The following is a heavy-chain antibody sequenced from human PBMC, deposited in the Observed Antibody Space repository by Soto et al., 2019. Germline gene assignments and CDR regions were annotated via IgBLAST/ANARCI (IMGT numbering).Heavy chain of an antibody. Sequence: GGSLRLSCAASGFSFSSYSMNWVRQAPGKGLEWVSSISSSSSYIYYADSVKGRFTISRDNAKNSLYLQMNSLRAEDTAVYYCARDGYYDFWSGLTYYYYGMDVWGQGTTVTVSS. D-gene: IGHD3-3*01. CDR1: GFSFSSYS. CDR3: ARDGYYDFWSGLTYYYYGMDV. J-gene: IGHJ6*02. V-gene: IGHV3-21*01. CDR2: ISSSSSYI.